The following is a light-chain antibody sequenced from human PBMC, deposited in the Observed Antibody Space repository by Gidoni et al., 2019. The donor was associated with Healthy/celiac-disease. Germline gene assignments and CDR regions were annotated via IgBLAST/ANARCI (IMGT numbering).Light chain of an antibody. CDR2: DAS. J-gene: IGKJ3*01. Sequence: DIQMTQSPSTLSASVGDRVTITCRASQSISSGLAWYQQKPGKAPKLLIYDASSLESGVPSRFSGSGSGTEFTLTIRSLQPDDFATYYCQQYNSYTFTFGPGTKVDIK. CDR1: QSISSG. CDR3: QQYNSYTFT. V-gene: IGKV1-5*01.